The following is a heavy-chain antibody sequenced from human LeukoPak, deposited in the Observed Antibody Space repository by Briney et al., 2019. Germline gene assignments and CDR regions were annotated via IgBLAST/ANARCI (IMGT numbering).Heavy chain of an antibody. V-gene: IGHV3-74*01. Sequence: GGSLRLSCAASGFSFSAYWMHWVRRAPGKGLVWVSRIDRDGSRTNYADSVKGRFTISRDNAKNTVYLQMHSLRVEDTAVYYCGRDVQDAAADSWGQGTLVTVSS. J-gene: IGHJ4*02. D-gene: IGHD6-13*01. CDR3: GRDVQDAAADS. CDR2: IDRDGSRT. CDR1: GFSFSAYW.